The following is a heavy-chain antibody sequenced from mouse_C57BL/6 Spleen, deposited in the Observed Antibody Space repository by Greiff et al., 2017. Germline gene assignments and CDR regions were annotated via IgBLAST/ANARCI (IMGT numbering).Heavy chain of an antibody. CDR1: GYTFTDYY. CDR3: AREGDYYGPWFAY. D-gene: IGHD1-1*01. V-gene: IGHV1-77*01. J-gene: IGHJ3*01. CDR2: IGPASGSS. Sequence: VQLQQSGAELVKPGASVKISCKASGYTFTDYYINWVKQRPGQGLAWIGMIGPASGSSNYNEKFKGKATLTVDKSSSTAYMQLSSLTSEDSAVYFGAREGDYYGPWFAYWGQGTLVTVSA.